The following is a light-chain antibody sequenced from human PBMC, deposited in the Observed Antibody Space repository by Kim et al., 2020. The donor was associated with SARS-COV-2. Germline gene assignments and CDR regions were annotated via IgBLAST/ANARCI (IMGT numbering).Light chain of an antibody. V-gene: IGKV4-1*01. J-gene: IGKJ3*01. CDR2: WAS. CDR1: QSVLYSSNNNNY. Sequence: DIVMTQSPDSLAVSLGERATINCKSSQSVLYSSNNNNYLAWYQQKPGQPPKLLIYWASTRESGVPDRFSGSGSGTDFTLTISSLQAEDVAVYYCQQYYSTPRAFGPGTKVDIK. CDR3: QQYYSTPRA.